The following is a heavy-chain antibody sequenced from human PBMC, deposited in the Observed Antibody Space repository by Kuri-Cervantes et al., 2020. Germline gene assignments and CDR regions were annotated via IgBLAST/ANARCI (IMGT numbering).Heavy chain of an antibody. CDR3: ARGDIVVVPAAMFLDY. V-gene: IGHV1-3*01. D-gene: IGHD2-2*01. J-gene: IGHJ4*02. CDR2: INAGNGNT. CDR1: GYTFTSYA. Sequence: ASVKVSCKASGYTFTSYAMHWVRQAPGQRLEWMGWINAGNGNTKYLQKFQGRVTITRDTSASTAYMELSSLRSEDTAVYYCARGDIVVVPAAMFLDYWGQGTLVTVSS.